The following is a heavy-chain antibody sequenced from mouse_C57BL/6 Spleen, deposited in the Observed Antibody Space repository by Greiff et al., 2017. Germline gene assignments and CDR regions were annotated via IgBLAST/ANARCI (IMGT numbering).Heavy chain of an antibody. V-gene: IGHV1-78*01. D-gene: IGHD1-1*01. J-gene: IGHJ1*03. CDR1: GYTFTDHT. CDR3: ARGNDCGSTYWYFGV. CDR2: IYPRDGST. Sequence: QVQLQQSDAELVKPGASVKISCKVSGYTFTDHTINWMKQRPEQGLEWIGYIYPRDGSTKYNEKFKGKATLTADKSSSTAYMQLTSLTSEDSAVYFCARGNDCGSTYWYFGVWGTGTTVTVST.